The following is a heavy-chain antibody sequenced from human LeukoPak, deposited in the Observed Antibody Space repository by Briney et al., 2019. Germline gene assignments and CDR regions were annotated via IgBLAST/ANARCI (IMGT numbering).Heavy chain of an antibody. CDR1: GFTFNSYA. V-gene: IGHV3-23*01. CDR2: ISGSGGST. CDR3: AKGGTHWPTGYYYMDV. D-gene: IGHD1-1*01. J-gene: IGHJ6*03. Sequence: LPGGSLRLSCAASGFTFNSYAMSWVRQAPGKGLEWVSPISGSGGSTYYADSVKGRFTISRDNSKNTLYLQMNSLRAEDTAVYYCAKGGTHWPTGYYYMDVWGNGTTVTVSS.